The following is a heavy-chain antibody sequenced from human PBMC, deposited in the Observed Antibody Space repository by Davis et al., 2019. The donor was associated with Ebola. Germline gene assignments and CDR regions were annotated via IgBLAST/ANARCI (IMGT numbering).Heavy chain of an antibody. CDR3: ARDGYGDYDYYYGMDV. CDR2: INPSGGSA. D-gene: IGHD4-17*01. J-gene: IGHJ6*02. CDR1: GYNITGYY. V-gene: IGHV1-46*01. Sequence: ASVKVSCKASGYNITGYYMHWVRQAPGQGLEWMGVINPSGGSASYAQKFQGRVTMTRDTSTSTAYMELRSLRSDDTAVYYCARDGYGDYDYYYGMDVWGQGTTVTVSS.